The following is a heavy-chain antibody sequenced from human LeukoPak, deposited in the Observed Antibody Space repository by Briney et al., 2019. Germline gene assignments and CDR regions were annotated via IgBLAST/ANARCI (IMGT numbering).Heavy chain of an antibody. CDR2: ISYDGSNK. CDR1: GFTFSSYA. J-gene: IGHJ4*02. V-gene: IGHV3-30-3*01. CDR3: ARANSVTYSYYFDF. D-gene: IGHD1-26*01. Sequence: GRSLRLSCAASGFTFSSYAMHWVRQAPGKGLEWVAVISYDGSNKYYADSVKGRFTISRDNSKNTLYLQMNSLRAEDTAVYYCARANSVTYSYYFDFWGQGTLVTVSS.